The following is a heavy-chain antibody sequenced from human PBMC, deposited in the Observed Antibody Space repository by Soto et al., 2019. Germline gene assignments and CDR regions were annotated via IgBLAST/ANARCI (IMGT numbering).Heavy chain of an antibody. Sequence: GESLKISCKGSGYSFTSYWISWVRQMPGKGLEWMGRIDPSDSYTNYSPSFQGHVAISADKSISTAYLQWSSLKASDTAMYYCARHYLVQADAVPDWFDPWGQGTLVTVSS. V-gene: IGHV5-10-1*01. D-gene: IGHD2-2*01. J-gene: IGHJ5*02. CDR2: IDPSDSYT. CDR3: ARHYLVQADAVPDWFDP. CDR1: GYSFTSYW.